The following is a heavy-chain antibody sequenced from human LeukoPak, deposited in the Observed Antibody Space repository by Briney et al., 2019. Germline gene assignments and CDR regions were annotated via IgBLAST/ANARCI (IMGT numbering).Heavy chain of an antibody. CDR2: IYPGDSDT. V-gene: IGHV5-51*01. D-gene: IGHD6-19*01. Sequence: GESLKISCKGSGYSFISYWIGWVRQMPGKGLEWVGIIYPGDSDTRYSPSFQGQVTISADKSISTAYLQISSLKAEDTAVYYCARARSGWTADAFDIWGQGTMVTVSS. CDR3: ARARSGWTADAFDI. J-gene: IGHJ3*02. CDR1: GYSFISYW.